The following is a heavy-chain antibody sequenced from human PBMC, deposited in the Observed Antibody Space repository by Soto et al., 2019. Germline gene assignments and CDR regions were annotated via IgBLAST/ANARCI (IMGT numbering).Heavy chain of an antibody. CDR2: IYYSGST. CDR3: ARGPVVVVSAPYYFDY. V-gene: IGHV4-30-4*01. Sequence: ASETLSLTCTVSGGSISSGDNYWSWIRQPPGKGLEWIGNIYYSGSTYYNPSLKSRVSISVDTSRDQFSLKLSSVTAADTAVYYCARGPVVVVSAPYYFDYWGQGTRVTVSS. J-gene: IGHJ4*02. D-gene: IGHD2-21*01. CDR1: GGSISSGDNY.